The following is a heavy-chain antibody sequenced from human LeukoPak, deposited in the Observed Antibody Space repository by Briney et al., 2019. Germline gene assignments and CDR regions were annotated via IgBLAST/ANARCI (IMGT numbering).Heavy chain of an antibody. D-gene: IGHD5-24*01. CDR2: MNPNSGNT. J-gene: IGHJ4*02. Sequence: ASVKVSCKASGYTFTSHDINWVRQATGQGLEWMGWMNPNSGNTGYAQKFQGRVTITRNTSISTAYMELSSLRSEDTAVYYCARRDGYNYVDYWGQGTLVTVSS. CDR1: GYTFTSHD. CDR3: ARRDGYNYVDY. V-gene: IGHV1-8*03.